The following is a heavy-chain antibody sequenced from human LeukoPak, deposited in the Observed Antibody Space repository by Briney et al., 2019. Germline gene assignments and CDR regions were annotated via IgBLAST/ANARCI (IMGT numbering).Heavy chain of an antibody. CDR3: AREDFTIIVVAAHASGI. Sequence: ASVKVSCKASEGTFSSYAISWVRQAPGQGLEWMGRIIPIFGTANYAQKFQGRVTITTDESTSTAYMELSSLRSEDTAVYYCAREDFTIIVVAAHASGICGQGTMVTVSS. CDR2: IIPIFGTA. J-gene: IGHJ3*02. D-gene: IGHD3-22*01. CDR1: EGTFSSYA. V-gene: IGHV1-69*05.